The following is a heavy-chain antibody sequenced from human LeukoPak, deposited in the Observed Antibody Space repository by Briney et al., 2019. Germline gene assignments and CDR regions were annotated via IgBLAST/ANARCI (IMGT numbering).Heavy chain of an antibody. V-gene: IGHV4-61*02. CDR3: ARAGYYDSSGYLY. CDR1: GGSISSGSYY. J-gene: IGHJ4*02. CDR2: IYTSGST. Sequence: SETPSLTCTVSGGSISSGSYYWSWIRQPAGKGLEWIGRIYTSGSTNYNPSLKSRVTISVDTSKNQFSLKLSSVTAADTAVYYCARAGYYDSSGYLYWGQGTLVTVSS. D-gene: IGHD3-22*01.